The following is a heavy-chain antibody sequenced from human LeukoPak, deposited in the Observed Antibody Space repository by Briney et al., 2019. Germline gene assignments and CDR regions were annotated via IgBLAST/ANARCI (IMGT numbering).Heavy chain of an antibody. CDR2: ISTYNSNT. CDR3: ARERDTALAPYFDY. CDR1: GYSFIRYA. J-gene: IGHJ4*02. D-gene: IGHD5-18*01. Sequence: ASVKVSCKASGYSFIRYAITWVRQAPGQGLEWIGWISTYNSNTNYAQSLQGRLTLTTDTSTNTAYMELRSLRPDDTAVYYCARERDTALAPYFDYWGQGTLVTVSS. V-gene: IGHV1-18*01.